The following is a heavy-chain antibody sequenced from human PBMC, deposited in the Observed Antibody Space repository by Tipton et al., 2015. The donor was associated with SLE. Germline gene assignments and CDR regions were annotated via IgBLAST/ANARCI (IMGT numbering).Heavy chain of an antibody. D-gene: IGHD2/OR15-2a*01. Sequence: SLRLSCAASGFTFSAYEMNWVRQAPGKGLEWVSYISSSGSTVYYADSVKGRFTISRDNAKNSLYLQMSSLRAEDTAVYYCAREDFGEAFDIWGQGTRVTVPS. V-gene: IGHV3-48*03. CDR1: GFTFSAYE. CDR2: ISSSGSTV. CDR3: AREDFGEAFDI. J-gene: IGHJ3*02.